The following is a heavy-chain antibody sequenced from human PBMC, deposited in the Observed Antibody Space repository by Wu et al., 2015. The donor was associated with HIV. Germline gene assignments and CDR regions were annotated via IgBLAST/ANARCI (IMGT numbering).Heavy chain of an antibody. CDR1: GGTLRNYA. CDR3: ARGSILEMATASYFYYVMDV. D-gene: IGHD5-24*01. CDR2: IIPFSDTT. Sequence: QVQLVQSGAEVKKPGSSVKVSCRASGGTLRNYAINWVRQAPGQGLEWMGRIIPFSDTTNYAQRFQGRVTITVDKPTNTAFMELSSLTSEDTAVYYCARGSILEMATASYFYYVMDVWGQGTTVTVSS. V-gene: IGHV1-69*06. J-gene: IGHJ6*02.